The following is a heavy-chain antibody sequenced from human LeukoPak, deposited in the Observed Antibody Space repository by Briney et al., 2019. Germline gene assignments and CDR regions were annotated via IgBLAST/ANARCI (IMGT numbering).Heavy chain of an antibody. D-gene: IGHD2-2*01. Sequence: GGSLRLSCAASGFTFSSYSMIWVRQAPGKGLEWVSSISSSSSYIYYADSVKGRFTISRDNAKNSLYLQMNSLRAEDTAVYYCARDREDIVVVPAAMISSRKTKYYYYGMGVWGQGTTVTVSS. J-gene: IGHJ6*02. V-gene: IGHV3-21*01. CDR1: GFTFSSYS. CDR3: ARDREDIVVVPAAMISSRKTKYYYYGMGV. CDR2: ISSSSSYI.